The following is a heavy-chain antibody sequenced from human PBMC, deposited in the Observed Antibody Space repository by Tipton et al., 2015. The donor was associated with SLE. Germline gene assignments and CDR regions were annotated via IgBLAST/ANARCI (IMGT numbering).Heavy chain of an antibody. D-gene: IGHD3-22*01. CDR1: GFTFSSYG. V-gene: IGHV3-30*02. CDR3: AREEGDSSGYFLPFDY. Sequence: GSLRLSCAASGFTFSSYGMHWVRQAPGKGLEWVAFIRYDGSNKYYADSVKGRFTISRDNSKNTLYLQMNSLRAEDTAVYYCAREEGDSSGYFLPFDYWGQGTLVTVSS. CDR2: IRYDGSNK. J-gene: IGHJ4*02.